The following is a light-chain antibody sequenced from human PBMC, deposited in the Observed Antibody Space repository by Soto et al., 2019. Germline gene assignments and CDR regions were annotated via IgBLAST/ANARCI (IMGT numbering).Light chain of an antibody. J-gene: IGKJ1*01. V-gene: IGKV1-39*01. CDR3: QQSYRYSWT. CDR1: QNINTY. Sequence: DIQMTQSPSSLSASVGDRVTITCRASQNINTYLNWYQQKPGKAPNLLIYAASSLQSGVPSRFSGSGSGTDFTLTISSLHPEDSATYYCQQSYRYSWTFGQGTKVDIK. CDR2: AAS.